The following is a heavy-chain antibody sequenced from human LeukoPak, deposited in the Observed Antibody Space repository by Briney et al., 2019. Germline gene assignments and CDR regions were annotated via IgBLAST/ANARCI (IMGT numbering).Heavy chain of an antibody. V-gene: IGHV1-46*01. CDR1: GYTFTSYY. J-gene: IGHJ6*02. Sequence: ASVKVSCKASGYTFTSYYMHWVRQAPGQGLEWMGIINPSGGSTSYAQKFQGRVTMTRDTSTSTVYMELSSLRSEDTAVYYCASGGGNGWDYYYYGMDVWGQGTTVTVSS. CDR3: ASGGGNGWDYYYYGMDV. CDR2: INPSGGST. D-gene: IGHD4-23*01.